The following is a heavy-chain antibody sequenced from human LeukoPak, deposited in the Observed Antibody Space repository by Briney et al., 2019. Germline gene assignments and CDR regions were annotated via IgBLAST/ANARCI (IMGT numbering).Heavy chain of an antibody. D-gene: IGHD4-17*01. CDR3: AKSDYGYYFDY. CDR2: VTGSGADS. Sequence: PGGSLRLSCEASGFPFSTYAMNWVRQAPGKGLEWVSAVTGSGADSYYADSVKGRFTASRDNSKNTVYLQMNSLRVEDTALYYCAKSDYGYYFDYWGQGTPVTVSS. V-gene: IGHV3-23*01. J-gene: IGHJ4*02. CDR1: GFPFSTYA.